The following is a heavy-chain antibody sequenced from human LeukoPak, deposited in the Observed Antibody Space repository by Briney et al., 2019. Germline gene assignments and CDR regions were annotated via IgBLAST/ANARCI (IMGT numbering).Heavy chain of an antibody. V-gene: IGHV4-39*01. CDR2: IYYSGST. J-gene: IGHJ4*02. D-gene: IGHD3-3*01. Sequence: SETLSLTCTVSGGSISSSSYYWGWIRQPPGKGLEWIGSIYYSGSTYYNPSLKSRVTISVDTSKNQFSLKLSSVTAADTAVYYCARLTLEWLSWGQGTLVTVSS. CDR3: ARLTLEWLS. CDR1: GGSISSSSYY.